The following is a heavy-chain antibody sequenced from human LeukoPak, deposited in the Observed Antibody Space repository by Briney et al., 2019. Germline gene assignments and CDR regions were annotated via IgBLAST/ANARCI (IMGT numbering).Heavy chain of an antibody. CDR2: IDHSGST. D-gene: IGHD3-10*01. Sequence: SETLSLTCTVSGYSISSGYYWGWIRQPPGKGLEWTGSIDHSGSTYYNPSLKSRITISVDTSKNQFSLKLSSVTAADTAVYYCAKSNGYGLVDIWGQGTMVTVSS. CDR3: AKSNGYGLVDI. V-gene: IGHV4-38-2*02. J-gene: IGHJ3*02. CDR1: GYSISSGYY.